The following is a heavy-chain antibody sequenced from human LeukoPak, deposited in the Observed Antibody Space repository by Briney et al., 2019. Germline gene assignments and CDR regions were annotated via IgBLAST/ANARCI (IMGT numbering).Heavy chain of an antibody. CDR3: VTHIYCTSTRCILDY. D-gene: IGHD2-8*01. CDR2: LDQDGNAA. CDR1: GLTYNNYW. V-gene: IGHV3-7*03. J-gene: IGHJ4*02. Sequence: GGSLRLSCAASGLTYNNYWMTWVRHAPGNGLEWVATLDQDGNAAYYVDPVRGRFTISRDNARNSLYLQMNSLRVDDTAVYYCVTHIYCTSTRCILDYWGQGTLVTVSS.